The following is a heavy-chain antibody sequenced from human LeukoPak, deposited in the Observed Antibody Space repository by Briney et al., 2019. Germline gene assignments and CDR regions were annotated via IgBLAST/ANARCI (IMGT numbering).Heavy chain of an antibody. D-gene: IGHD4-11*01. J-gene: IGHJ4*02. CDR3: ARGLSTTVTTWAYFDY. V-gene: IGHV4-34*01. Sequence: KPSETLSLTCAVYGGSFSGYYWSWIRQPPGKGLEWIGEINHSGSTNYNPSLKSRVTISVDTSKNQFSLKLSSVTAADTAVYYCARGLSTTVTTWAYFDYWGQGTLVTVSS. CDR2: INHSGST. CDR1: GGSFSGYY.